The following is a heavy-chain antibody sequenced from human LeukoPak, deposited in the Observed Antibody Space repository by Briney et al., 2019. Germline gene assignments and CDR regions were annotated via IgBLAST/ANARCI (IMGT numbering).Heavy chain of an antibody. Sequence: SETLSLTCTVSGGSISGFYWSWIRQSPGKGLEWIGDIYYSGTTNYNPSLKSRVTILVDTSKSEFFLRLSSVTAADTALYYCARDSGDSSGYYRNWGQGTLVTVSS. CDR3: ARDSGDSSGYYRN. V-gene: IGHV4-59*01. J-gene: IGHJ4*02. CDR2: IYYSGTT. D-gene: IGHD3-22*01. CDR1: GGSISGFY.